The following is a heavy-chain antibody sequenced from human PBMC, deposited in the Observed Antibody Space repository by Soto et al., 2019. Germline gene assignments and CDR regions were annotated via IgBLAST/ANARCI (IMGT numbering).Heavy chain of an antibody. V-gene: IGHV1-18*01. Sequence: GASVKVSCKASGYTFTSYGISWVRPAPLQGLEWMVWLSAYNGNTNYAQKLQGRVTMTTETSTSTAYMELRSLRSDDTAVYYCARDRGDYYDSSGYSGSPLDAFDIWGQGTMVTVSS. J-gene: IGHJ3*02. CDR1: GYTFTSYG. CDR2: LSAYNGNT. D-gene: IGHD3-22*01. CDR3: ARDRGDYYDSSGYSGSPLDAFDI.